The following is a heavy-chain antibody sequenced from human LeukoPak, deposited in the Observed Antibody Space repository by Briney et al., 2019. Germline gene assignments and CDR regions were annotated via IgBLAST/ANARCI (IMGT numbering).Heavy chain of an antibody. D-gene: IGHD6-19*01. CDR3: ARGVAVAEFDP. J-gene: IGHJ5*02. V-gene: IGHV4-59*08. CDR1: GGSISSYY. Sequence: SETLSLTCTVSGGSISSYYWSWIRQPPGKGLEWIGYIYYSGSTNYNPSLKSRVTISVDTSKNQFSLKLSSVTAADTAVYYCARGVAVAEFDPWGQGTLVTVSS. CDR2: IYYSGST.